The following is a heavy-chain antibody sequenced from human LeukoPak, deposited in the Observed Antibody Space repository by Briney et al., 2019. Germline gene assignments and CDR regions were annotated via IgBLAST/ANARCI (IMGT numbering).Heavy chain of an antibody. CDR3: ARDSDAGFDY. J-gene: IGHJ4*02. CDR1: GFTFSRFW. Sequence: GGSLRLSCAASGFTFSRFWMHWVRHAPGKGLEWVSRACSDGSSTVYADSVKGRFTISRENAKKTLYLQMNSLRVEETAIYYCARDSDAGFDYWGRGTLVTVSS. CDR2: ACSDGSST. V-gene: IGHV3-74*01.